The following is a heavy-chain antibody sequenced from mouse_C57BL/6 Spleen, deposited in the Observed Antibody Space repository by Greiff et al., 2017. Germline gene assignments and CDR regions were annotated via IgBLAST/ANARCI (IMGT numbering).Heavy chain of an antibody. CDR1: GFSLPSYG. Sequence: QVQLKESGPGLVQPSQSLSITCTVSGFSLPSYGVHWVRQSPGKGLEWLGVIWSGGSTDYNAAFISRLSISKDNSKSQVFFKMNSLQADDTAIYYCARGDDGYYLYYFDYWGQGTTLTVSS. CDR3: ARGDDGYYLYYFDY. CDR2: IWSGGST. J-gene: IGHJ2*01. D-gene: IGHD2-3*01. V-gene: IGHV2-2*01.